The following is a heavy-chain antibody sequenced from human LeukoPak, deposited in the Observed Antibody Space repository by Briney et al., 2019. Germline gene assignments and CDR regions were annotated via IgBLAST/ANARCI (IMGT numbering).Heavy chain of an antibody. V-gene: IGHV4-39*07. J-gene: IGHJ4*02. CDR2: IYHSGST. CDR1: GVSISSSNSY. Sequence: SETLSLTCTVSGVSISSSNSYWGWIRQPPGKGLEWIGSIYHSGSTYYNPSLKSRVTISVDTSKNQFSLKLSSVTAADTAVYYCARDRARFDSSGYPRIFDYWGQGTLVTVSS. D-gene: IGHD3-22*01. CDR3: ARDRARFDSSGYPRIFDY.